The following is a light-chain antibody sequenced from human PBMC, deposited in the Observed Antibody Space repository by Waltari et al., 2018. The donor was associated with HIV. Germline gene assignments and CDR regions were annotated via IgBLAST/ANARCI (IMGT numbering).Light chain of an antibody. CDR2: GVP. J-gene: IGLJ1*01. CDR1: SSDISAYNS. CDR3: SSYTTTATLV. Sequence: PGQSITIFCIGTSSDISAYNSVAWYQQHPGKAPKLIVYGVPNRPSDVSARLSGHKSGNPASLTISGLQDDDEMDYYGSSYTTTATLVFGTGTKVTVL. V-gene: IGLV2-14*03.